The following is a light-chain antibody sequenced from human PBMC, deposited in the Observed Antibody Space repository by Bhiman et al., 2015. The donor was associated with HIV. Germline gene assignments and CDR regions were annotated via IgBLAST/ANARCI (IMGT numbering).Light chain of an antibody. V-gene: IGLV2-14*03. CDR2: DVS. Sequence: QSALTQPRSVSGSPGQSVTISCTGTTSDVGGHNFVSWYQQHPGKAPKLIIYDVSNRPSGVSNRFSGSKSGNTASLTISGLQAEDEADYYCSSLTSSLTYVFGTGTNVTVL. CDR3: SSLTSSLTYV. CDR1: TSDVGGHNF. J-gene: IGLJ1*01.